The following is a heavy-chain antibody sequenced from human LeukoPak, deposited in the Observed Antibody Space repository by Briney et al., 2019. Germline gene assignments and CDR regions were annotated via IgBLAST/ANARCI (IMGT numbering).Heavy chain of an antibody. J-gene: IGHJ4*02. Sequence: AAVKVSCKASGYTFTGYYMHWVRQAPGQGLEWMEWINPNSGGTNYAQKFQGRVTVTRDTSISTAYMELSRLRSDDTAVYYCAREMVRGVRYFDYWGQGTLVTVSS. CDR3: AREMVRGVRYFDY. D-gene: IGHD3-10*01. CDR2: INPNSGGT. V-gene: IGHV1-2*02. CDR1: GYTFTGYY.